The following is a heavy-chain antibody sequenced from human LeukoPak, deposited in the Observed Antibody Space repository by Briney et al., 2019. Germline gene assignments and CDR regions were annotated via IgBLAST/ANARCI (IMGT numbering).Heavy chain of an antibody. D-gene: IGHD3-9*01. CDR3: AKDAGKSGRYFEWLFYDY. CDR2: ISGIGAST. CDR1: GFTFTSHT. Sequence: GGSPRLSCAASGFTFTSHTMSWVRQAPGKGLDWVSVISGIGASTYYADSVKGRFTISRDNSKNTLYLQMSSLRAEDTAVYYCAKDAGKSGRYFEWLFYDYWGQGILVTVSS. J-gene: IGHJ4*02. V-gene: IGHV3-23*01.